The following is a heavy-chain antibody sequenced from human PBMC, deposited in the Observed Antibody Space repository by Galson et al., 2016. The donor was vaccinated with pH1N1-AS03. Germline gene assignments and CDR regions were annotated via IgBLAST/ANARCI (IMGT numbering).Heavy chain of an antibody. CDR1: GFSLTTTKEG. Sequence: PALVKPTQTLTLTCTFSGFSLTTTKEGVGWIRQPPGKALEWLALIYWNDDRRYSPSLRSRLTITKDASRNQVVLTMTNMDPVDTATYYGAHGAHGCGDYNHWGQGTLVTVS. J-gene: IGHJ5*02. D-gene: IGHD4-17*01. V-gene: IGHV2-5*01. CDR2: IYWNDDR. CDR3: AHGAHGCGDYNH.